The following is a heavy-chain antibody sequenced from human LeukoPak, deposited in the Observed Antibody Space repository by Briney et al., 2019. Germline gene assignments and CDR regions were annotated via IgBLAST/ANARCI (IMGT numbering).Heavy chain of an antibody. V-gene: IGHV3-30*02. Sequence: GGSLRLSWAASGFTFSSYGMHWVRQAPGKGLEWVAFIRYDGSNKYYADSVKGRFTISRDNSKNTLYLQMNSLRAEVTAVYYCARDRRDSSGYYYDYFDYWGQGTLVTVSS. CDR3: ARDRRDSSGYYYDYFDY. D-gene: IGHD3-22*01. CDR2: IRYDGSNK. CDR1: GFTFSSYG. J-gene: IGHJ4*02.